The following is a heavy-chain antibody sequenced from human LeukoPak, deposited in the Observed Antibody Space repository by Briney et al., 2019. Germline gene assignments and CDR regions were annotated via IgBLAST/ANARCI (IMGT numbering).Heavy chain of an antibody. CDR3: ARAQTVVAATPGGY. Sequence: ASVKVSCKASGYTFTSYYMHWVRQAPGQGLEWMGIINPSGGSTSYAQKFQGRVTMTRDMSTSTVYMELSRLGSDDTAVYYCARAQTVVAATPGGYWGQGTLVTVSS. CDR2: INPSGGST. J-gene: IGHJ4*02. D-gene: IGHD2-15*01. V-gene: IGHV1-46*01. CDR1: GYTFTSYY.